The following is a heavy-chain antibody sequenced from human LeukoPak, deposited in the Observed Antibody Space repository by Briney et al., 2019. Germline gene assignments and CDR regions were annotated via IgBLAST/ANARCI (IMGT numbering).Heavy chain of an antibody. CDR3: ARVVTGYSGYDFRGSGGNYFDY. V-gene: IGHV1-46*01. J-gene: IGHJ4*02. Sequence: ASVKVSCKASGYTFTSYYMHWVRQAPGQGLEWMGIINPSGGSTSYAQKFQGRVTMTRDTSTRKVYMELSSLRSEDTAVYYCARVVTGYSGYDFRGSGGNYFDYWGQGTLVTVSS. CDR2: INPSGGST. CDR1: GYTFTSYY. D-gene: IGHD5-12*01.